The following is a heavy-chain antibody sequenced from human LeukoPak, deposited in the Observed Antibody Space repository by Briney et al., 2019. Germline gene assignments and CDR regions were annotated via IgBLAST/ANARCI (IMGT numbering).Heavy chain of an antibody. CDR3: ARASVAGIRINWFDP. CDR1: GFTFSSYA. CDR2: INSDGSST. V-gene: IGHV3-74*01. J-gene: IGHJ5*02. Sequence: GGSLRLSCAASGFTFSSYAMSWVRQAPGKGLVWVSRINSDGSSTSYADSVKGRFTISRDNAKNTLYLQMNSLRAEDTAVYYCARASVAGIRINWFDPWGQGTLVTVSS. D-gene: IGHD6-19*01.